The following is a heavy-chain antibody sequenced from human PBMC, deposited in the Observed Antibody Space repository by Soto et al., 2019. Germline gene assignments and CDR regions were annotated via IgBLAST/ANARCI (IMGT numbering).Heavy chain of an antibody. CDR2: ISPFNGNT. Sequence: GPGKVSCKDSGFPFTHQGITWVRQARGKGLEWMGWISPFNGNTNYGQTLQGRVTLTTETSTSTVYMELRSLRSDDTAVYYCARDQSFDRTYYYGIDVWGQGTTVTVSS. D-gene: IGHD3-16*01. J-gene: IGHJ6*02. V-gene: IGHV1-18*01. CDR1: GFPFTHQG. CDR3: ARDQSFDRTYYYGIDV.